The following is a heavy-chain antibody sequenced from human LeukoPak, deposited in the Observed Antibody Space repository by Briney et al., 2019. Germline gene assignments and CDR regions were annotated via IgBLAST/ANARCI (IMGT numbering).Heavy chain of an antibody. D-gene: IGHD6-19*01. CDR1: GGSISSYY. J-gene: IGHJ4*02. CDR3: ARDPAGYSSGWSSDY. V-gene: IGHV4-4*07. Sequence: WETLSLTCTVSGGSISSYYSSWIRQPAGKGLEWLGRIYTSGSTNYNPSLKSRVTMSVDTSKNQFSLKLSSVTAADTAVYYCARDPAGYSSGWSSDYWGQGTLVTVSS. CDR2: IYTSGST.